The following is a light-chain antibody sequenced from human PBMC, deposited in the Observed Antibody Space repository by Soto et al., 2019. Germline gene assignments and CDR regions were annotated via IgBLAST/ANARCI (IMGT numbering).Light chain of an antibody. CDR2: NNN. V-gene: IGLV1-44*01. J-gene: IGLJ3*02. CDR3: ALWDDSLNGLRV. Sequence: QSVLTQPPSASGTPGQTVTISFSGSSSNIGSNLVNWYQLLPGTTPRLLIYNNNQRPSAVPDRFSGSKSGTSAPLAISGLQSEDEGDYFCALWDDSLNGLRVFGGGTKLTVL. CDR1: SSNIGSNL.